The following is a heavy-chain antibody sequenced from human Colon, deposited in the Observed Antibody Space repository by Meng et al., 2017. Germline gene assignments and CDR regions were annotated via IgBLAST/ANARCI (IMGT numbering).Heavy chain of an antibody. J-gene: IGHJ1*01. D-gene: IGHD2-15*01. Sequence: GESLKISCAASGFTFSNYAMSWVRQAPGKGLEWVSAIVGSTGISGSTYYADSVKGRFTISRDNSKNTLYLQMNSLRAEDTAIYYCAKGRWGYCSGGSCYPEIWGQGTLFTVSS. CDR2: IVGSTGISGST. CDR3: AKGRWGYCSGGSCYPEI. CDR1: GFTFSNYA. V-gene: IGHV3-23*01.